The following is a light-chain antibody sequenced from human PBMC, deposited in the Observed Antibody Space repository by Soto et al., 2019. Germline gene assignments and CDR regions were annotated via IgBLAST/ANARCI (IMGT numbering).Light chain of an antibody. V-gene: IGKV1-39*01. CDR2: AAS. CDR1: QSISSY. CDR3: QQSYSTPFT. Sequence: DIQMTQSPSSLSASVGDRFTITCRARQSISSYLNWYQQKPGKAPKLLIYAASSLQSGGPSRFSGSGSGTDFTLTISSLQPEDFATYYCQQSYSTPFTFGPGTKVDIK. J-gene: IGKJ3*01.